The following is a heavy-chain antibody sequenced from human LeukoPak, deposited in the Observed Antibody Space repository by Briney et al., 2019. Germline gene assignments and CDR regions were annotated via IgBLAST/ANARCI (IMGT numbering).Heavy chain of an antibody. V-gene: IGHV1-18*01. CDR2: ISAYNGNT. CDR3: ARAPGYDILTGYCDY. Sequence: GASVKVSCKASGYTFTSYGISWVRQAPGQGLEWMGWISAYNGNTNYAQKLQGRVTMTTDTSTSTAYMELRSLRSDDTAVYYCARAPGYDILTGYCDYWGQGTLVTVSS. J-gene: IGHJ4*02. D-gene: IGHD3-9*01. CDR1: GYTFTSYG.